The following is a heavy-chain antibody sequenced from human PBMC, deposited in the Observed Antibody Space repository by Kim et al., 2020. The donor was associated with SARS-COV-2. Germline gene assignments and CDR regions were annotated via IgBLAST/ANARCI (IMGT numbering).Heavy chain of an antibody. CDR3: ARGTGGDCSSTSCYRYYYYYMDV. CDR2: IYYSGST. D-gene: IGHD2-2*01. J-gene: IGHJ6*03. Sequence: SETLSLTCTVSGGSISSYYWSWIRQPPGKGLEWIGYIYYSGSTNYNPSLKSRVTISVDTSKNQFSLKLSSVTAADTAVYYCARGTGGDCSSTSCYRYYYYYMDVWGKGTTVTVSS. V-gene: IGHV4-59*01. CDR1: GGSISSYY.